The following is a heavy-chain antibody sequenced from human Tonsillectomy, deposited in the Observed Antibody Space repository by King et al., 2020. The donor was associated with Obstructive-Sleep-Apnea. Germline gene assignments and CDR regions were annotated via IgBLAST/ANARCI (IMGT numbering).Heavy chain of an antibody. V-gene: IGHV1-2*04. J-gene: IGHJ4*02. Sequence: VQLVESGAEVKKPGASVKVSCTASGYTFTGYYMHWVRQAPGQGLEWMGWINPNSGGTNYAQKFQGWVTMTRDTSISTAYMELSRLRSDDTAVYYCARGGGITGTTDYFDYWGQGTLVTVSS. CDR2: INPNSGGT. D-gene: IGHD1-7*01. CDR3: ARGGGITGTTDYFDY. CDR1: GYTFTGYY.